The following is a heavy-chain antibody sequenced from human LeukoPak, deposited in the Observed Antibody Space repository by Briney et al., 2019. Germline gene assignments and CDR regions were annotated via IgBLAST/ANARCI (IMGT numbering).Heavy chain of an antibody. V-gene: IGHV3-7*01. Sequence: GGSLRLSCAASGFTFSSYSMNWVRQAPGKGLEWVANIKQDGSEKYYVDSVKGRFTISRDNAKNSLYLQMNSLRAEDTAVYYCARDSGQQQLVPQSYYYYMDVWGKGTTVTVSS. D-gene: IGHD6-13*01. CDR2: IKQDGSEK. CDR1: GFTFSSYS. J-gene: IGHJ6*03. CDR3: ARDSGQQQLVPQSYYYYMDV.